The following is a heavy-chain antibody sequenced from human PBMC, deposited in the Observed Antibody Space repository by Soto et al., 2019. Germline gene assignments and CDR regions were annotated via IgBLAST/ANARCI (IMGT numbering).Heavy chain of an antibody. Sequence: GGSLRLSCAASGFTFSSYGMHWVRQAPGKGLEWVAVIWYDGSNKYYADSVKGRFTISRDNSKNTLYLQMNSLRAEDTAVYYCARTDMTTVTTYDYWGQGTLVTVSS. CDR2: IWYDGSNK. V-gene: IGHV3-33*01. CDR3: ARTDMTTVTTYDY. CDR1: GFTFSSYG. J-gene: IGHJ4*02. D-gene: IGHD4-17*01.